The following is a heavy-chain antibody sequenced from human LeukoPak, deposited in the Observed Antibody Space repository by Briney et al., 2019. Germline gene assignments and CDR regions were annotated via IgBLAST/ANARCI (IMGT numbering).Heavy chain of an antibody. CDR1: GFTFSSYA. CDR3: AKDLGSSGWALTPVDY. CDR2: ISGSGGST. V-gene: IGHV3-23*01. J-gene: IGHJ4*02. Sequence: GGSLRLSCAASGFTFSSYAMSWVRQAPGKGLEWVSAISGSGGSTYYADSVKGRFTISRDNSKNTLYLQMNSLRAEDTAVYYCAKDLGSSGWALTPVDYWGQGTLVTVSS. D-gene: IGHD6-19*01.